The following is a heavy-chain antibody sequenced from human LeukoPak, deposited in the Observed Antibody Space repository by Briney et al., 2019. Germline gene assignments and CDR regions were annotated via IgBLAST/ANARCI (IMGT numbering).Heavy chain of an antibody. J-gene: IGHJ4*02. CDR3: AKADRGWGVITKD. D-gene: IGHD3-10*01. CDR1: GFTFSDYA. Sequence: PGGSLRLSCAASGFTFSDYAMSWVRQAPGKGLGWVSAIGGSSDFTYYAEYVKGRFTISRDNSKETLYLQMNSLRAEDTAVYYCAKADRGWGVITKDWGQGTLVTVSS. V-gene: IGHV3-23*01. CDR2: IGGSSDFT.